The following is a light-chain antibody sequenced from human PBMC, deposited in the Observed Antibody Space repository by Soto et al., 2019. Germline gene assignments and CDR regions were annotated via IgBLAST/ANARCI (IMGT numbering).Light chain of an antibody. CDR1: QSVSSN. V-gene: IGKV3-15*01. CDR2: GAS. CDR3: QQYHDWPPWT. J-gene: IGKJ1*01. Sequence: ETVMTQSPATLSVSPGERATLSCRASQSVSSNLAWYQQKPGQAPRLLIYGASTRATGIPTRFSCRGSGTEFTLTIRRLQSDDFSLYYCQQYHDWPPWTFGRGTKVGVK.